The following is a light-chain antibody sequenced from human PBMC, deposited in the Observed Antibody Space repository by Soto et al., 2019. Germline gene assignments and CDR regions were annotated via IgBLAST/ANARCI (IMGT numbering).Light chain of an antibody. V-gene: IGKV3-20*01. CDR1: QSVSSSY. Sequence: EIVLTQSPGTLSLSPGERATLSCRASQSVSSSYLAWYQQKPGQAPRFLIYGASSRATGIPDRFSGSGSGTDFTLTISRLEPEDFAVYYCQQYGSSTWTFGQGTKV. CDR2: GAS. J-gene: IGKJ1*01. CDR3: QQYGSSTWT.